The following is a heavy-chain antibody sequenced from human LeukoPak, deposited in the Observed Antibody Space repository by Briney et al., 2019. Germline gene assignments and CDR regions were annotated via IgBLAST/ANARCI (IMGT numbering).Heavy chain of an antibody. CDR1: GYTVTSYT. CDR3: ARGAGQLELLDY. J-gene: IGHJ4*02. D-gene: IGHD1-1*01. Sequence: GASVKVSCKPSGYTVTSYTISWVRQAPGQRLEWVGWISAYNGNTRYAEELQGRITMTTDTSRTTAYMELRSLTSDDTAIYYCARGAGQLELLDYWGQGTLVTVSS. CDR2: ISAYNGNT. V-gene: IGHV1-18*01.